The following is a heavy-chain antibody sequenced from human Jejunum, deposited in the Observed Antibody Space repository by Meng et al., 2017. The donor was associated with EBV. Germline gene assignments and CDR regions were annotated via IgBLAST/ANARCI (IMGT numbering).Heavy chain of an antibody. CDR2: ISSSSNYI. CDR1: GFTFSSYS. Sequence: EGMLGEPGGGPVKPGGSLRLSCTAFGFTFSSYSMNWVRQAPGKGLEWVSSISSSSNYIYYPDSVKGRFTISRDNAKNSLYLQMNSLRAEDTAVYYCARDAKTVTQYYFDYWGQGTLVTVSS. V-gene: IGHV3-21*01. D-gene: IGHD4-17*01. J-gene: IGHJ4*02. CDR3: ARDAKTVTQYYFDY.